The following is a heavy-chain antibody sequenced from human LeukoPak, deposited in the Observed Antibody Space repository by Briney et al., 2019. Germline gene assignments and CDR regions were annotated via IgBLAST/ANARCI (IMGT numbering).Heavy chain of an antibody. CDR1: GGSISAYY. V-gene: IGHV4-59*01. CDR2: IYNSGRA. Sequence: SETLSLTCTVSGGSISAYYWSWIRQPPGKGLEWIGYIYNSGRANYNPSLQSRVTILIDTSKKQFSLKVSSVTAVDTAVYYCAREAAVGTGGFDYWGQGTLVTVSS. CDR3: AREAAVGTGGFDY. D-gene: IGHD6-13*01. J-gene: IGHJ4*02.